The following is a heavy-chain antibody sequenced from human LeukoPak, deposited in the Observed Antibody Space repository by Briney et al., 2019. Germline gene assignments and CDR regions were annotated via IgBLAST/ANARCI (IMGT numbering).Heavy chain of an antibody. CDR1: GGTFSSYA. D-gene: IGHD3-22*01. Sequence: ASVKVSCKASGGTFSSYAISWVRQAPGQGLELMGGIIPIFGTANYAQKFQGRVTITADESTSTAYMELSSLRSGDTAVYYWARENDYYDSSGYYPAFDPWGQGTLVAVSS. J-gene: IGHJ5*02. CDR2: IIPIFGTA. V-gene: IGHV1-69*13. CDR3: ARENDYYDSSGYYPAFDP.